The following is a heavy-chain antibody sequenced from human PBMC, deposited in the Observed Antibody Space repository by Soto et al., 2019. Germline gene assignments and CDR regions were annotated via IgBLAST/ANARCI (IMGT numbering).Heavy chain of an antibody. D-gene: IGHD5-18*01. CDR1: GGSISSGGYS. CDR3: ARGYSYGFNYFDY. J-gene: IGHJ4*02. V-gene: IGHV4-30-2*01. Sequence: QLQLQESGSGLVKPSQTLSLTCAVSGGSISSGGYSCSWIRQPPGKGLEWLGYIYHSGSTYYNPSLKSRVTISVDRSKNQFSLKLSSVTAADTAVYYCARGYSYGFNYFDYWGQGTLVTVSS. CDR2: IYHSGST.